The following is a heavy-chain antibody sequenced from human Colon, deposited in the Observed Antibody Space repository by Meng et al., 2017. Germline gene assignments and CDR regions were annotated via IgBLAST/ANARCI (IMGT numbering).Heavy chain of an antibody. V-gene: IGHV3-64*01. CDR1: GFNFNIYA. CDR3: ARALPPNFDD. J-gene: IGHJ4*02. D-gene: IGHD2-21*02. CDR2: IRSDGGYT. Sequence: GESLKISCAASGFNFNIYAMHWVRQAPGKGLEYVSSIRSDGGYTNYANSVKGRFTISRDNSKNTLYLQMASLRAEDTAVYFCARALPPNFDDWGQGTRVTVSS.